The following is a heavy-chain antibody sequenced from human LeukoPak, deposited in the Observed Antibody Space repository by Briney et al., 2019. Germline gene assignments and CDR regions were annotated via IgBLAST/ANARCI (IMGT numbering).Heavy chain of an antibody. J-gene: IGHJ4*02. D-gene: IGHD3-22*01. CDR1: GFTFSDYG. CDR2: IRYDASNK. CDR3: ARDARLEDSSGLLGY. V-gene: IGHV3-30*02. Sequence: GGSLRLSCAASGFTFSDYGMHWVRQAPGKGLEWVAFIRYDASNKYYADSVKGRFTISRDNSKNTLYLQMSSLRAEDTAVYYCARDARLEDSSGLLGYWGQGTLVTVSS.